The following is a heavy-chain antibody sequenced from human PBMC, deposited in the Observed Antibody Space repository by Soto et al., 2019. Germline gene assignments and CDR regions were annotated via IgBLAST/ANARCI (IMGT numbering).Heavy chain of an antibody. CDR1: GFTFSTFW. CDR2: VNGDGSST. D-gene: IGHD3-10*01. CDR3: ARGGFYASGKYFHH. Sequence: GGSLRLSCAASGFTFSTFWMYWVRQAPGKGLVWVSRVNGDGSSTSYADSVKGRFTISRDNAKNTLYLQMTSLRAEDTAVYYCARGGFYASGKYFHHWGQGTLVTVSS. J-gene: IGHJ4*02. V-gene: IGHV3-74*01.